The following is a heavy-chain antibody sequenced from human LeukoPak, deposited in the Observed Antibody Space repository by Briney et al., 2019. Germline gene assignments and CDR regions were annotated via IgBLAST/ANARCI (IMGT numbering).Heavy chain of an antibody. J-gene: IGHJ4*02. V-gene: IGHV4-39*07. CDR2: IYYSGST. CDR1: GGSISSSSYY. Sequence: SETLSLTCTVSGGSISSSSYYWGWIRQPPGKGLEWIGSIYYSGSTNYNPSLKSRVTISVDTSKNQFSLKLSSVTAADTAVYYCARGGAWIQLWLSPPIFDYWGQGTLVTDSS. CDR3: ARGGAWIQLWLSPPIFDY. D-gene: IGHD5-18*01.